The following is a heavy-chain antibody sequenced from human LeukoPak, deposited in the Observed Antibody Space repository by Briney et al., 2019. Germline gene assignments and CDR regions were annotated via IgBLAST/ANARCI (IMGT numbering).Heavy chain of an antibody. V-gene: IGHV4-59*08. Sequence: PSETLSLTCTVSGGSISSYYWSWIRQPPGKGLEWIGYIYYSGSTNYNPSLKSRVTISVDTSKNQFSLKLSSVTAADTAVYYCARRVRDGYNYGAFDIWGQGTMVTVSS. J-gene: IGHJ3*02. CDR2: IYYSGST. CDR1: GGSISSYY. D-gene: IGHD5-24*01. CDR3: ARRVRDGYNYGAFDI.